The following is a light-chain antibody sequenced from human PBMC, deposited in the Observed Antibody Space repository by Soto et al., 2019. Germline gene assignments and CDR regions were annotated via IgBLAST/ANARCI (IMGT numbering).Light chain of an antibody. CDR3: QEGGT. Sequence: EIVLTQSPGTLSLSPGERATLSCRASQSVSSSHLAWYQQKPGQAPRLLIYGASSRATGIPDRFSGSGSGTDFTLIISRLEPEDFAVYYCQEGGTFGQGTKVEIK. CDR1: QSVSSSH. V-gene: IGKV3-20*01. J-gene: IGKJ1*01. CDR2: GAS.